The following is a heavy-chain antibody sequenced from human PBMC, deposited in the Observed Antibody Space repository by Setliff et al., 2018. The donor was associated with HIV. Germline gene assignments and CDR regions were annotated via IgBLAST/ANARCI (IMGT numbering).Heavy chain of an antibody. CDR1: GFTVSDNY. J-gene: IGHJ4*02. V-gene: IGHV3-53*01. D-gene: IGHD3-22*01. CDR2: IYTGGTT. CDR3: AKGSGFYDY. Sequence: GGSLRLSCAISGFTVSDNYTTWVRQTPGEGLEWVSLIYTGGTTYYADSVKGRFTISRDSSENTLYLQMDSLRVEDTAVYYCAKGSGFYDYWGQGTLVTVSS.